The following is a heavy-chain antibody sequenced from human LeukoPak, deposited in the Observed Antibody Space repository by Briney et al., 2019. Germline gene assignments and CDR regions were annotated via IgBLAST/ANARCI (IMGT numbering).Heavy chain of an antibody. CDR3: ARVYYDSSGYYYLLDY. V-gene: IGHV4-59*08. Sequence: KPSETLSLTCTVSGGSISSYYWSWIRQPPGKGLEWIGYIHYSGITDYNPSLKSRVTISVDTSKNQFSLKLSSVTAADTAVYYCARVYYDSSGYYYLLDYWGQGTLVTVSS. CDR1: GGSISSYY. CDR2: IHYSGIT. D-gene: IGHD3-22*01. J-gene: IGHJ4*02.